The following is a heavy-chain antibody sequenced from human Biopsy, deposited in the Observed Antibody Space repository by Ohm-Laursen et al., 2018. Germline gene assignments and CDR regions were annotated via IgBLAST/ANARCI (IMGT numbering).Heavy chain of an antibody. V-gene: IGHV4-59*11. CDR2: ISHTGYT. J-gene: IGHJ1*01. CDR3: ARGSNEYGGLYFPH. CDR1: GGSFTGHY. Sequence: GTLSLTCIVSGGSFTGHYWTWIRQPPRKGLEWIGHISHTGYTSYKSSLKSRVTISLDTSRKHFSLRLTSLAAADTAVYYCARGSNEYGGLYFPHWGQGTLVTVSS. D-gene: IGHD4-23*01.